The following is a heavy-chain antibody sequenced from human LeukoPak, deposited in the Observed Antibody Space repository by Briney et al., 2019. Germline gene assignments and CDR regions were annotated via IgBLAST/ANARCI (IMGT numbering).Heavy chain of an antibody. V-gene: IGHV4-34*01. CDR2: INHSGTT. Sequence: KSSETLSLTCAVYGGSFSGYYWSWIRQPPGEGLEWIGEINHSGTTNYNPSLKSRVIVSVDTSKSQFSLKLTSVTAADTAVYYCARGGRSEYFGSGSHDYWGQGTLVTVSS. J-gene: IGHJ4*02. CDR3: ARGGRSEYFGSGSHDY. D-gene: IGHD3-10*01. CDR1: GGSFSGYY.